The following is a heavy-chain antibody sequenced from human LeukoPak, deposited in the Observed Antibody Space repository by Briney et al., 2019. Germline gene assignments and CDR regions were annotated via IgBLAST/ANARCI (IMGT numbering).Heavy chain of an antibody. CDR3: ARRSWYNWFDR. V-gene: IGHV4-61*01. CDR2: IYYSGST. J-gene: IGHJ5*02. D-gene: IGHD6-13*01. Sequence: SETLSLTCTVSGGSVSSGSYYWSWIRQSPGKGLEWIGYIYYSGSTNYNPSLKSRVTISVETSKNQFSLKVSSVTAADTAVYYCARRSWYNWFDRWGQGTLVTVSS. CDR1: GGSVSSGSYY.